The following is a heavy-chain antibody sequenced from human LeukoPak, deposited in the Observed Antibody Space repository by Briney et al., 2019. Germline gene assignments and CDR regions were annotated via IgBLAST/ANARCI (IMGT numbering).Heavy chain of an antibody. CDR2: ISGSGGST. Sequence: GGSLRLSCAASGFTFSTYAMSWVRQVPGKGLEWVSAISGSGGSTYYADSVKGRFTISRDNSENTLYLQMNSLRAEDTAVYYCSKRPLVGTCYYSLMATPFDYWGQGTLVTVSS. CDR3: SKRPLVGTCYYSLMATPFDY. V-gene: IGHV3-23*01. CDR1: GFTFSTYA. D-gene: IGHD3/OR15-3a*01. J-gene: IGHJ4*02.